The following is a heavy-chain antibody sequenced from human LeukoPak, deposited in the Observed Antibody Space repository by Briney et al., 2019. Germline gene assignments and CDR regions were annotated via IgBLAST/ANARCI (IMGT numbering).Heavy chain of an antibody. CDR2: INPSGGST. V-gene: IGHV1-46*01. CDR1: GYTLTELS. J-gene: IGHJ4*02. Sequence: ASVKVSCKVSGYTLTELSMHWVRQAPGQGLEWMGIINPSGGSTTYAQKFQGRVTMTTDTSTSTVYMELSSLRFVDTAIYYCARESYSSSSLDCWGQGTLVTVSS. D-gene: IGHD6-6*01. CDR3: ARESYSSSSLDC.